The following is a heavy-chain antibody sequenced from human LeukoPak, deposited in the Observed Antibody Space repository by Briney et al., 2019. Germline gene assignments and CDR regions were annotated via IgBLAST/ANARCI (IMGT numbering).Heavy chain of an antibody. CDR2: IIPIFGTA. CDR1: GGTFSSYA. CDR3: ERGAGTIMYYYYMDV. V-gene: IGHV1-69*05. D-gene: IGHD1-1*01. Sequence: ASVKVSCKASGGTFSSYAISWVRQAPGQGLEWMGGIIPIFGTANYAQKFQGRVTITTDESTSQAYMEVRSLRSEDTAVYYCERGAGTIMYYYYMDVWGKGTTVTVSS. J-gene: IGHJ6*03.